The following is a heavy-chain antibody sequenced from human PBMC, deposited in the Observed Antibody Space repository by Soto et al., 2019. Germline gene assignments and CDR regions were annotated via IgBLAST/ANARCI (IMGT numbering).Heavy chain of an antibody. Sequence: ASVKVSCKASGYTFSSYGMSWVRQAPGQGLEWMGWMNPGSGDTGYAQKFQGRVTMTRDISIATAYMELSSLRSDDTAIYYCARMATFGSLNWFDPWGQGTLVTVSS. CDR2: MNPGSGDT. CDR1: GYTFSSYG. CDR3: ARMATFGSLNWFDP. D-gene: IGHD3-16*01. J-gene: IGHJ5*02. V-gene: IGHV1-8*02.